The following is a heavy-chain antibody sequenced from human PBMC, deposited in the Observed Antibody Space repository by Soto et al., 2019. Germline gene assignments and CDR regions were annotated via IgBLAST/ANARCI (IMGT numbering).Heavy chain of an antibody. J-gene: IGHJ3*02. D-gene: IGHD3-22*01. Sequence: GSLRLSCAASGFTFSTFWMNWVRQAPGKGLEWVANIKQDGSEKNYVDSVKGRFTISRDNTKGSLYLQMNSLRVEDTAVYYCAKMTPGGYYYDTESHDAFDIWGQGTMVTVSS. CDR3: AKMTPGGYYYDTESHDAFDI. V-gene: IGHV3-7*03. CDR2: IKQDGSEK. CDR1: GFTFSTFW.